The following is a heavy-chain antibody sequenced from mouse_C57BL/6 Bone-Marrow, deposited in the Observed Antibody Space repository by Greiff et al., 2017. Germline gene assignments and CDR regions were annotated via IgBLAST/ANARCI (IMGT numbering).Heavy chain of an antibody. J-gene: IGHJ4*01. V-gene: IGHV5-6*01. Sequence: EVKLVESGGDLVKPGGSLKLSCAASGFTFSSYGMSWVRQTPDKRLEWVATISSGGSYTDYPDSVKGRFTIAKDNAKNTLYLQMGSLKSEDTAIYYCARHLCYSNYGFYAMDYWGQGTSVTVSS. CDR3: ARHLCYSNYGFYAMDY. CDR1: GFTFSSYG. CDR2: ISSGGSYT. D-gene: IGHD2-5*01.